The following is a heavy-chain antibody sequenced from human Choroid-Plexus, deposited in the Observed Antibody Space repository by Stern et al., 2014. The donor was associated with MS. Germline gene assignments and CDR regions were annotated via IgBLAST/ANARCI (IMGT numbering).Heavy chain of an antibody. Sequence: QVQLQQWGPGLVKPSQTLSLTCTVSGGSISSGGYYWSWIRQHPGKGLEWIGYIYYSGSTYYNPSLKSRVSISVDTSKNQFSLKLSSVTAADTAVYYCARGPPDYYDSSGYYTYWGQGTLVTVSS. CDR3: ARGPPDYYDSSGYYTY. CDR2: IYYSGST. D-gene: IGHD3-22*01. CDR1: GGSISSGGYY. J-gene: IGHJ4*02. V-gene: IGHV4-31*03.